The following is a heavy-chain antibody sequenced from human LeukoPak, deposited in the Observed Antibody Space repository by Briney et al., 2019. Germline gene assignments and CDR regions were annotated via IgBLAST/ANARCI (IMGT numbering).Heavy chain of an antibody. J-gene: IGHJ4*02. Sequence: GASVKVSCKAFGYTFTSYYIHWVRQAPGQGLEWMGIINPSVGSTSFAQKFQGRVTMTRDMSTTTVYMELTSLRSEDTVLYYCAREGAVDTAMLSLDYWGQGTLVTVSS. V-gene: IGHV1-46*01. CDR1: GYTFTSYY. CDR2: INPSVGST. CDR3: AREGAVDTAMLSLDY. D-gene: IGHD5-18*01.